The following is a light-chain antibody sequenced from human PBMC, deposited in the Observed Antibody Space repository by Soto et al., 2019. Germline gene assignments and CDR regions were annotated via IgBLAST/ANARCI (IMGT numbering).Light chain of an antibody. Sequence: QSVLTQPASVSGSPGQSITISCAGTSSDIGGYNYVSWYQQHPGKAPKVMIYEVSNRPSGVSNRFSGSKSGNTASLTISGPQAEDEADYYCSSYTSSSTLYVFGSGTKLTVL. CDR1: SSDIGGYNY. CDR2: EVS. V-gene: IGLV2-14*01. CDR3: SSYTSSSTLYV. J-gene: IGLJ1*01.